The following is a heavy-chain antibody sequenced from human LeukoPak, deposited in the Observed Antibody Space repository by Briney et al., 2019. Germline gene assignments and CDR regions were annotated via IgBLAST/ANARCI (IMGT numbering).Heavy chain of an antibody. V-gene: IGHV4-34*01. CDR1: GGSISSYY. Sequence: SETLSLTCTVSGGSISSYYWSWIRQPPGKGLEWIGEGSDVGGTKYNPSLKSRVTISADTSKNQFSLKLSSVTAADSAVYYCARTPSVYCSGGNCYPGHFDYWGQGTLVTVSS. CDR2: GSDVGGT. D-gene: IGHD2-15*01. J-gene: IGHJ4*02. CDR3: ARTPSVYCSGGNCYPGHFDY.